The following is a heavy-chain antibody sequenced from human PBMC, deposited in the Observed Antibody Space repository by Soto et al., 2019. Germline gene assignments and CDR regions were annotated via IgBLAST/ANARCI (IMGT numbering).Heavy chain of an antibody. D-gene: IGHD2-2*01. Sequence: QVQLVESGGGVVQPGRSLRLSCAASGFTFSSYAMHWVRQAPGKGLEWVAVISYDGSNKYYVDSVKGRFTISRDNSKNTLYLQMNSLRAEDTAVYYCASNEYCISTSCYAASLFDYWGQGTLVTVSS. CDR2: ISYDGSNK. CDR3: ASNEYCISTSCYAASLFDY. J-gene: IGHJ4*02. CDR1: GFTFSSYA. V-gene: IGHV3-30-3*01.